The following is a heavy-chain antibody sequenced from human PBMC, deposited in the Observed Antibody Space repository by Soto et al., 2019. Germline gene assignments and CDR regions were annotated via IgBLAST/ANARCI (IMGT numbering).Heavy chain of an antibody. CDR2: FDPEDGET. V-gene: IGHV1-24*01. J-gene: IGHJ4*02. Sequence: QVQLVQSGAEVKKPGASVKVSCKVSGYTLTELSMHWVRQAPGKGLEWMGGFDPEDGETIYAQKFQGRVTMTEGTSTDTAYMELSSLRSEDTAVYSCAIQRRGGYVNSWGQGTLVTVSS. D-gene: IGHD2-15*01. CDR1: GYTLTELS. CDR3: AIQRRGGYVNS.